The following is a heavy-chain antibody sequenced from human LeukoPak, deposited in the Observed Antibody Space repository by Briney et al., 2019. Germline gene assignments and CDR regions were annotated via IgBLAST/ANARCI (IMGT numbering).Heavy chain of an antibody. CDR1: GYTFTSYY. J-gene: IGHJ4*02. CDR3: ARDSYYYDSSGYYYGGY. Sequence: ASVKVSCKASGYTFTSYYMHWVRQAPGQGPEWMGIINPSGGSTSYAQKFQGRVTMTRGTSTSTVYMELSSLRSEDTAVYYCARDSYYYDSSGYYYGGYWGQGTLVTVSS. V-gene: IGHV1-46*01. CDR2: INPSGGST. D-gene: IGHD3-22*01.